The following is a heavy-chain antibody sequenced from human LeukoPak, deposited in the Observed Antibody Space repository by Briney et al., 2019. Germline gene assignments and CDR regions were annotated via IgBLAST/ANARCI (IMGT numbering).Heavy chain of an antibody. Sequence: GGSLRLSCAASGFIFYNYAMSWVRQAPGKGLEWVSVIGVSGGTTYYADSVKGRFTISRDNSKNTLYLEINSLRAEDTALYYCAKDTGTTVPQYYFDYWGQGTLVTVSS. V-gene: IGHV3-23*01. D-gene: IGHD4-17*01. CDR3: AKDTGTTVPQYYFDY. CDR2: IGVSGGTT. CDR1: GFIFYNYA. J-gene: IGHJ4*02.